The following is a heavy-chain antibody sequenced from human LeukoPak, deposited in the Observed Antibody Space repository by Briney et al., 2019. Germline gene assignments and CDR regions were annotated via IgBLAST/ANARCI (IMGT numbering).Heavy chain of an antibody. CDR2: IGGSDGRT. Sequence: PGGSLRLSCAASGFTFRNYAMSWVRQAPGKGLEWVSAIGGSDGRTYYADSVKGRFTIPRDNSKNTVYLQMNSLRTEDTAVYYCADPPNSGYRGQGTLVTVSS. CDR3: ADPPNSGY. V-gene: IGHV3-23*01. D-gene: IGHD3-10*01. CDR1: GFTFRNYA. J-gene: IGHJ4*02.